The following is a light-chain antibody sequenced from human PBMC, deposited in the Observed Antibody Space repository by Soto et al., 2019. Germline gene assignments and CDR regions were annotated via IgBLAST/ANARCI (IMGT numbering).Light chain of an antibody. CDR3: ATWDSSLIAGV. V-gene: IGLV1-51*01. CDR1: SSNIGNNF. J-gene: IGLJ2*01. Sequence: QSVLTQPPSVSAAPGQEVTISCSGSSSNIGNNFVSWYQHLPGTAPKRLIYDNNKRPSGIPDRFSGTKSGTSATLGITGLQTGDEAHYYCATWDSSLIAGVFGGGTKVTVL. CDR2: DNN.